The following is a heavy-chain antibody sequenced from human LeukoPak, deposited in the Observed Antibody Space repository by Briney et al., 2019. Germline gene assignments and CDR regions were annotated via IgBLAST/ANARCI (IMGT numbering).Heavy chain of an antibody. Sequence: PGRSLRLSCAASGFNFSSYVMHWVRQAPGKGLEWVAFVRNDGTNKHYADSVKGRFTISRDNSKNTLYLQMNSLRAEDTAVYYCARDCYDILTGYQRYYFDYWGQGTLVTVSS. CDR3: ARDCYDILTGYQRYYFDY. V-gene: IGHV3-30*04. CDR1: GFNFSSYV. J-gene: IGHJ4*02. D-gene: IGHD3-9*01. CDR2: VRNDGTNK.